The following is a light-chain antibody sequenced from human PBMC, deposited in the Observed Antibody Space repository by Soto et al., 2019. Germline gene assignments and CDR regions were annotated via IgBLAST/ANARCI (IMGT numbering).Light chain of an antibody. V-gene: IGKV3-15*01. CDR1: QSVGSN. J-gene: IGKJ1*01. CDR2: GAS. CDR3: QQYNNWPPDRT. Sequence: EIVMTQSPATLSVSPGERATLSCRASQSVGSNLAWYQQKPGQAPRLLIYGASTRATGIPARFSGSGSGTELPLTISSLQYEDVAIYFCQQYNNWPPDRTFGQGTKVEIK.